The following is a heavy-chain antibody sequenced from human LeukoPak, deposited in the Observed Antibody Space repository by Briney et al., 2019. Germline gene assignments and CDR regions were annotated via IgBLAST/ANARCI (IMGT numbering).Heavy chain of an antibody. V-gene: IGHV3-7*01. J-gene: IGHJ4*02. CDR2: IKQDGSEK. CDR3: ARDDTVTTRVGFID. Sequence: GGSLRLSCAASGFTFSSYWMSWVRQAPGKGLEWVANIKQDGSEKYYVDSVKGRFTISRDNAKNSLYLQMDSLRAEDTAVYYCARDDTVTTRVGFIDWGQGALVTVSS. CDR1: GFTFSSYW. D-gene: IGHD4-17*01.